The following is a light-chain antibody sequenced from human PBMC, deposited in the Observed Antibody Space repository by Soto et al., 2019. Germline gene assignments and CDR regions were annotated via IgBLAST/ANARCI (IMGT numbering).Light chain of an antibody. V-gene: IGLV6-57*04. J-gene: IGLJ3*02. Sequence: LTQPHSVSESPGKTVTISCTRSSGNIASNYVQWYQQRPGSAPTTVIYEDNLRPSGVPDRFSGSIDRSSNSASLTISGLKTEDEADYFCQSYGSGIQGVFGGGTQLTVL. CDR2: EDN. CDR3: QSYGSGIQGV. CDR1: SGNIASNY.